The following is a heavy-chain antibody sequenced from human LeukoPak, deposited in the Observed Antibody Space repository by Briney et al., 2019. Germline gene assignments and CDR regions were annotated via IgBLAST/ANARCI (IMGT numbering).Heavy chain of an antibody. Sequence: SGGSLRLSCAASGFTFSGSAMHWVRQASGKGLEWVGRIRSKANSYATAYAASVKGRFTISRDDSKNTAYLQMNSLRAEDTALYYCARENQQLMGFDPWGQGTLVTVSS. CDR2: IRSKANSYAT. V-gene: IGHV3-73*01. CDR1: GFTFSGSA. D-gene: IGHD6-13*01. J-gene: IGHJ5*02. CDR3: ARENQQLMGFDP.